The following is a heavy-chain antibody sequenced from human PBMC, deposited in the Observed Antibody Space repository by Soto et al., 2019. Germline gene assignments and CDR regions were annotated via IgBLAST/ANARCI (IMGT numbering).Heavy chain of an antibody. CDR3: ARDIVGSSSWYELDAFDI. J-gene: IGHJ3*02. D-gene: IGHD6-13*01. V-gene: IGHV1-18*01. CDR1: GYTFTSYG. CDR2: ISAYNGNT. Sequence: ASVKVSCKASGYTFTSYGISWVRQAPGQGLEWMGWISAYNGNTNYAQKLQGRVTMTTDTSTSTAYMELRSLRSDDTAVYYCARDIVGSSSWYELDAFDIWGQGTMVTVSS.